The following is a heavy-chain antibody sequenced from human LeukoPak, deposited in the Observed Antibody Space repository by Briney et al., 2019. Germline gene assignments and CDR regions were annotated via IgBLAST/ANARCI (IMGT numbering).Heavy chain of an antibody. Sequence: GGSLRLSCAASGFTFDDYAMHWVRQAPGKGLEWVSGISWNSGSIGYADSVKGRFTISRDNAKNSLYLQMNSLRAEDTTLYYCAKDIFTGIAAAGAIDYWGQGTLVTVSS. CDR2: ISWNSGSI. J-gene: IGHJ4*02. D-gene: IGHD6-13*01. V-gene: IGHV3-9*01. CDR3: AKDIFTGIAAAGAIDY. CDR1: GFTFDDYA.